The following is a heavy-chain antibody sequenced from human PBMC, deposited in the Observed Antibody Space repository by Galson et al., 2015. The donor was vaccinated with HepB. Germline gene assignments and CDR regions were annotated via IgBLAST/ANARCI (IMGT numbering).Heavy chain of an antibody. J-gene: IGHJ3*02. CDR3: TTPKFGELGEDAFDI. V-gene: IGHV3-15*07. Sequence: SLRLSCAASGFTLSKVWMNWVRQAPGKGLEWVGRIKSTTDGGTTDYAAPVKGRFTISRDDSKNTLYLQMNSLKTEDTAVYYCTTPKFGELGEDAFDIWGQGTMVTVSS. CDR2: IKSTTDGGTT. D-gene: IGHD3-10*01. CDR1: GFTLSKVW.